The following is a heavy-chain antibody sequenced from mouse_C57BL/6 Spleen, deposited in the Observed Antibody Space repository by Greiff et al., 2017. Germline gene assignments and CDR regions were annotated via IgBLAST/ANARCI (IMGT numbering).Heavy chain of an antibody. Sequence: QVQLQQPGTELVKPGASVKLSCKASGYTFTSYWMHWVKQRPGQGLEWIGNINPSNGGTNYNQKFKSKATLTVDKSSSTAYMQLSSLTSEDSAVYECASPVRATRAFDYWGQGTTLTVSS. CDR1: GYTFTSYW. V-gene: IGHV1-53*01. CDR2: INPSNGGT. J-gene: IGHJ2*01. D-gene: IGHD1-1*01. CDR3: ASPVRATRAFDY.